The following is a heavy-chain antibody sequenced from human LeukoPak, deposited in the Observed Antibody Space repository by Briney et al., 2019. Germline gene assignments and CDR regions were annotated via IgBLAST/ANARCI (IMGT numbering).Heavy chain of an antibody. J-gene: IGHJ4*02. CDR3: ARGLFVEATILYFDY. CDR1: GFTFSSYW. D-gene: IGHD1-26*01. CDR2: IKLDGSEK. Sequence: GGSLRLSCAASGFTFSSYWMSWVRQAPGKGLEWVANIKLDGSEKYYVDSVKGRFTISRANAKNSLYLQMNSLRAEDTAVYYCARGLFVEATILYFDYWGQGTLVTVSS. V-gene: IGHV3-7*01.